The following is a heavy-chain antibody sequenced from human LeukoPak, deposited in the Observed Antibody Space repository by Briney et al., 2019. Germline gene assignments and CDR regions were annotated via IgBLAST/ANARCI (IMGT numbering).Heavy chain of an antibody. J-gene: IGHJ5*02. CDR3: ARGGLLRYFDWLFADWFDP. D-gene: IGHD3-9*01. CDR1: GYTFTGYY. CDR2: INPNSGGT. V-gene: IGHV1-2*02. Sequence: GASVKVSCKASGYTFTGYYMHWVRQAPGQGLEWMGWINPNSGGTNYAQKFQGRVTMTRDTSISTAYMELSRLRSDDTAAYYCARGGLLRYFDWLFADWFDPWGQGTLVTVSS.